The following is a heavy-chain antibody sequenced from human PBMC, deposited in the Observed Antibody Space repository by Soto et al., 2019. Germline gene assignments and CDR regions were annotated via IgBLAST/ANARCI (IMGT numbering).Heavy chain of an antibody. D-gene: IGHD3-3*01. Sequence: GESLKISCKGSGYSFTSYWISWVRQMPGKGLEWMGRIDPSDSYTNYSPSFQGHVTISADKSISTAYLQWSSLKASDTATYYCARMGGVVPPGGYYYGMDVWGQGTTVTVSS. CDR2: IDPSDSYT. CDR3: ARMGGVVPPGGYYYGMDV. CDR1: GYSFTSYW. V-gene: IGHV5-10-1*01. J-gene: IGHJ6*02.